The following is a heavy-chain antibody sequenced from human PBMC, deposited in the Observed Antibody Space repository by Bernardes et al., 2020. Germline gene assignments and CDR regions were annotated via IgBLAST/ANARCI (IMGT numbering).Heavy chain of an antibody. Sequence: PGKGLQWVSSVSTGGNVTHYAASVKGRFTVSRDNPKSTVFLVMTRLTADDTAIYYCAKEHLLLTAVTYFFDSWCQGLSVSVSS. CDR3: AKEHLLLTAVTYFFDS. J-gene: IGHJ4*02. CDR2: VSTGGNVT. D-gene: IGHD3-9*01. V-gene: IGHV3-11*01.